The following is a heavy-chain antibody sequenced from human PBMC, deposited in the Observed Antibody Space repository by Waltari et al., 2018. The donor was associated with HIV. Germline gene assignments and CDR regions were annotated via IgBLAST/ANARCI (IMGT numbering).Heavy chain of an antibody. CDR3: ARGRNWNYTSQFDY. J-gene: IGHJ4*02. Sequence: QPQLQESGPGLVKPSESLSLTCTVSGDSVGDSSYYWGWIRQPPGKGLECIGGIYYRGSTYYNPSLKSRVTISLDTSKNQFSLTLSSVAAADTAVYYCARGRNWNYTSQFDYWGQGTLVTVSS. CDR1: GDSVGDSSYY. V-gene: IGHV4-39*07. CDR2: IYYRGST. D-gene: IGHD1-7*01.